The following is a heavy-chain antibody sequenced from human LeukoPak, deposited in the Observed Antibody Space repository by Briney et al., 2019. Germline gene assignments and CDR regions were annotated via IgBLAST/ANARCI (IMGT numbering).Heavy chain of an antibody. CDR2: TYYKSAWYN. J-gene: IGHJ4*02. CDR3: ARGTGWPQFDY. D-gene: IGHD6-19*01. CDR1: GDSVSRDSIA. V-gene: IGHV6-1*01. Sequence: SQTLSLTCAISGDSVSRDSIAWNWIRQSPSRGLEWLGRTYYKSAWYNDYAVSVKGRIIINPDTSKNQFSLQLNSVTPEDTAVYYCARGTGWPQFDYWGQGTLVTVSS.